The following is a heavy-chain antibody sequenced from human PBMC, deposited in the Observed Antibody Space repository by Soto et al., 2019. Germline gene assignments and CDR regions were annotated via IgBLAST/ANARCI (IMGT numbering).Heavy chain of an antibody. D-gene: IGHD2-21*02. J-gene: IGHJ4*02. CDR2: MNPSSGNT. CDR3: ARTRLCGGDCYSAYYFDF. Sequence: QVQLVQSGAEVKKPGASVKVSCKASGYTFTIYDINWVRQATGQGLEWMGWMNPSSGNTGYVQKFQGRVTMTRNTSTSTAYMKLTSLTSDDPAVYYCARTRLCGGDCYSAYYFDFWGQGALVTVSS. CDR1: GYTFTIYD. V-gene: IGHV1-8*01.